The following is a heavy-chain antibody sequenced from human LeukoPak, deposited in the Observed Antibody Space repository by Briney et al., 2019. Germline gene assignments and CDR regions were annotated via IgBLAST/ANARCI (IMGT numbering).Heavy chain of an antibody. CDR2: INPSGGST. Sequence: ASVKVSCKASGYTFTSYYMHWLRQAPGQGLEWMGIINPSGGSTSYAQKFQGRVTMTRDTSTSTVYMELSSLRSEDTAVYYCARVWSPKYYYYYMDVWGKGTTVTVSS. CDR1: GYTFTSYY. D-gene: IGHD3-10*01. J-gene: IGHJ6*03. V-gene: IGHV1-46*01. CDR3: ARVWSPKYYYYYMDV.